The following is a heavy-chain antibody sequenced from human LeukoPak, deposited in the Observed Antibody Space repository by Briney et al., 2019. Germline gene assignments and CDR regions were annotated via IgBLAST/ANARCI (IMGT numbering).Heavy chain of an antibody. CDR2: IYSGGST. CDR3: ARSPYSSSWYPWIDP. D-gene: IGHD6-13*01. CDR1: GFTVSSNY. Sequence: KPGGSLRLSCAASGFTVSSNYMSWVRQAPGKGLGWVSVIYSGGSTYYADSVKGRFTISRDNSKNTLYLQMNSLRAEDTAVYYCARSPYSSSWYPWIDPWGQGTLVTVSS. V-gene: IGHV3-53*01. J-gene: IGHJ5*02.